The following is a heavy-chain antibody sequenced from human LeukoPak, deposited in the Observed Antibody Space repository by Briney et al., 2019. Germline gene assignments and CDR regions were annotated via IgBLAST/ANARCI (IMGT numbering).Heavy chain of an antibody. CDR2: IRYDGSNK. Sequence: GGSLRLSCTASGFTFSSYGMHWVRQAPGKGLEWVAFIRYDGSNKYYADSVKGRFTISRDNSKNTLYLQMNSLRAEDTAVYYCAKDPSFRPGYFDYWGQGTLVTVSS. CDR3: AKDPSFRPGYFDY. J-gene: IGHJ4*02. V-gene: IGHV3-30*02. CDR1: GFTFSSYG.